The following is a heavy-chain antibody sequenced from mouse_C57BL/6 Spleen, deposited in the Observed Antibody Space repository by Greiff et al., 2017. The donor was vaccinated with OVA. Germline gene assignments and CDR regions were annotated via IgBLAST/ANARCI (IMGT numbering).Heavy chain of an antibody. CDR3: AREDYGSSYYAMDY. Sequence: EVQVVESEGGLVQPGSSMKLSCTASGFTFSDYYMAWVRQVPEKGLEWVANINYDGSSTYYLDSLKSRFIISRDNAKNILYLQMSSLKSEDTATYYCAREDYGSSYYAMDYWGQGTSVTVSS. V-gene: IGHV5-16*01. CDR1: GFTFSDYY. CDR2: INYDGSST. D-gene: IGHD1-1*01. J-gene: IGHJ4*01.